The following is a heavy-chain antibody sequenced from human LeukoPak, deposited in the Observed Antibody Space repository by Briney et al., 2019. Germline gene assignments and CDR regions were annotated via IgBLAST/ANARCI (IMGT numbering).Heavy chain of an antibody. CDR2: IYSGGST. J-gene: IGHJ4*02. V-gene: IGHV3-53*01. D-gene: IGHD3-3*01. Sequence: GGSLRLSCAASGFTVSSNYMSWVSQAPGKGLEWVSVIYSGGSTYYADSVKGRFTISRDNSKNTLYLQMNSLRAEDTAVYYCARGGIPAYDFWSGYNYWGQGTLVTVSS. CDR3: ARGGIPAYDFWSGYNY. CDR1: GFTVSSNY.